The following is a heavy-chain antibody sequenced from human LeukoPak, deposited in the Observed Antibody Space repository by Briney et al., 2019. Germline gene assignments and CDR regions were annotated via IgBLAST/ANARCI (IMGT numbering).Heavy chain of an antibody. CDR3: ARILSSSWYEFFHH. V-gene: IGHV1-69*13. CDR1: GGTFSNYA. CDR2: IIAIFGTA. D-gene: IGHD6-19*01. Sequence: SVKVSCKASGGTFSNYAISWVRQAPGQGLEWMAAIIAIFGTANYAQTFQSRVTLTADETTSTAYMELSSLRAEETAVYYCARILSSSWYEFFHHWGRGTVVSVFS. J-gene: IGHJ1*01.